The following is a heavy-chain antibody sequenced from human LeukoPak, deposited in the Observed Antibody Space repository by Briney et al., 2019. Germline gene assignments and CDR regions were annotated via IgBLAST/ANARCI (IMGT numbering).Heavy chain of an antibody. J-gene: IGHJ6*03. CDR2: ISGSGGST. CDR3: AKHDILTGYYAYYYYYYMDV. D-gene: IGHD3-9*01. V-gene: IGHV3-23*01. Sequence: GGSLRLSCAASGFTFSSYGMSWVRQAPGAGLEWVSAISGSGGSTYYADSVKGRFTISRDNSKNTLYLQMNSLRADDTAVYYCAKHDILTGYYAYYYYYYMDVWGKGTTVTISS. CDR1: GFTFSSYG.